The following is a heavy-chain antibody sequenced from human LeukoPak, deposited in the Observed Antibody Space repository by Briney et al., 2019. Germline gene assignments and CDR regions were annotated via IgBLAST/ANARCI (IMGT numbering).Heavy chain of an antibody. V-gene: IGHV4-34*01. CDR2: INHSGST. Sequence: SETLSLTCAVYGGSFSGYYWSWIRQPPGKGLEWIGEINHSGSTNYNPSLKSRVTISVDTSKNQFSLKLSSVTAADTAVYYCARAGYDDYPFDYWGQGTLVTVSS. D-gene: IGHD4-17*01. J-gene: IGHJ4*02. CDR3: ARAGYDDYPFDY. CDR1: GGSFSGYY.